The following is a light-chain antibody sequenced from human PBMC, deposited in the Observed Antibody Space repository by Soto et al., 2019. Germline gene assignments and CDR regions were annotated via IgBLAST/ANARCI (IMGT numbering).Light chain of an antibody. CDR1: XXXIGSNS. Sequence: QSVMXXPPSASGTPGQXXTXXXSXXXXXIGSNSVNWYQQLPGTAPKLLIYNIDQRPSGVPDRFLGSKSGSSASLAISGLQSEDEADYYCASWDDRLSGPIFGGGTKLTVL. CDR3: ASWDDRLSGPI. V-gene: IGLV1-44*01. CDR2: NID. J-gene: IGLJ2*01.